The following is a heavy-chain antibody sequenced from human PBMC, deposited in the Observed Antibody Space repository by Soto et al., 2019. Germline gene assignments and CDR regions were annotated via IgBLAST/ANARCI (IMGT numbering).Heavy chain of an antibody. V-gene: IGHV3-21*01. J-gene: IGHJ4*02. CDR3: ARDLYYYDSSGYHPLDY. CDR2: ISSSSSYI. CDR1: GFTFSSYS. Sequence: LRLSCAASGFTFSSYSMNCVRQAPGKGLEWVSSISSSSSYIYYADSVKGRFTISRDNAKNSLYLQMNSLRAEDTAVYYCARDLYYYDSSGYHPLDYWGQGTLVTVSS. D-gene: IGHD3-22*01.